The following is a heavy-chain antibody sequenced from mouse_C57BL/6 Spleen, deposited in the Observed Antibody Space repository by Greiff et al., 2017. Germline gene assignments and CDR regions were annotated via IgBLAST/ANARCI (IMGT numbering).Heavy chain of an antibody. J-gene: IGHJ2*01. CDR2: IDPEDGDT. D-gene: IGHD1-1*01. Sequence: EVQLQQSGAELVRPGASVKLSCTASGFNIKDYYMHWVKQRPEQGLEWIGRIDPEDGDTEYAPTFQGKVTMTADTSSNTAYLQLSSLTSEDTAVYYVVTTVVSYFDYWGQGTTLTVSS. CDR1: GFNIKDYY. CDR3: VTTVVSYFDY. V-gene: IGHV14-1*01.